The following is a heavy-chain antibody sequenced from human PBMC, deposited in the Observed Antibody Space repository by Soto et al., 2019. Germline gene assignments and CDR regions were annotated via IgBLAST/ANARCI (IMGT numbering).Heavy chain of an antibody. CDR2: ISGSGGST. J-gene: IGHJ4*02. CDR3: ASLVAPGIAAAGTLTNDDY. CDR1: GFTFSSYA. Sequence: EVQLLESGGGLVQPGGSLRLSCAASGFTFSSYAMSWVRQAPGKGLEWVSVISGSGGSTYYTDSMKGRFTISRDNSKNSLYLQMNSLRAEDTAVYYCASLVAPGIAAAGTLTNDDYWGQGTLVTVSS. V-gene: IGHV3-23*01. D-gene: IGHD6-13*01.